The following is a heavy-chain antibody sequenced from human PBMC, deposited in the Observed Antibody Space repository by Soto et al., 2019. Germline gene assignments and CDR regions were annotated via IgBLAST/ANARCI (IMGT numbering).Heavy chain of an antibody. CDR1: GGSFSGYY. D-gene: IGHD3-10*01. CDR3: ARGRPASYYYGSGSYNQLYPYYYYYYGMDV. CDR2: INHSGST. J-gene: IGHJ6*02. Sequence: SETLSLTCAVYGGSFSGYYWSWIRQPPGKGLEWIGEINHSGSTNYNPSLKSRVTISVDTSKNQFSLKLSSVTAADTAVYYCARGRPASYYYGSGSYNQLYPYYYYYYGMDVWGQGTTVTVSS. V-gene: IGHV4-34*01.